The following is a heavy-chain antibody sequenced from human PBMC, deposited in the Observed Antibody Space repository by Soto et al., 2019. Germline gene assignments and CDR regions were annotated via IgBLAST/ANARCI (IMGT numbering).Heavy chain of an antibody. CDR3: AILSYSSGWYDYPFDY. CDR1: GGTFSSYA. Sequence: QVQLVQSGAEVKKPGSSVKVSCKASGGTFSSYAIIWVRQATGQGLEWMGGIIPIFGTANYAQKFQGRVTITADESTSTAYMELSSLRSEDTAGYYCAILSYSSGWYDYPFDYWGQGTLVTVSS. J-gene: IGHJ4*02. D-gene: IGHD6-19*01. CDR2: IIPIFGTA. V-gene: IGHV1-69*01.